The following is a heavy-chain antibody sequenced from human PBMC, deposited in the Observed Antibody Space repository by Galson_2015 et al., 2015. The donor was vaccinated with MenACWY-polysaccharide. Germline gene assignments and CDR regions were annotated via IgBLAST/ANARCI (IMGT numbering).Heavy chain of an antibody. CDR1: GFTFSDYY. Sequence: SLRLSCAASGFTFSDYYMSWIRQAPGKGLEWVSYISSRGGTIYYADSVKGRFTISRDNAKNSLYLQMNSLRAEDTAVYYCARDSHHGPWEPPGPGIWGQGTMVTVSS. D-gene: IGHD1-26*01. V-gene: IGHV3-11*01. J-gene: IGHJ3*02. CDR2: ISSRGGTI. CDR3: ARDSHHGPWEPPGPGI.